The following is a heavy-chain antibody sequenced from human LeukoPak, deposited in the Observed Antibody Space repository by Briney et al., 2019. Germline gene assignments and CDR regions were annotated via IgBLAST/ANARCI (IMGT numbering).Heavy chain of an antibody. CDR2: IYYSGST. D-gene: IGHD1-26*01. V-gene: IGHV4-39*01. CDR3: ATLPIVGATHAFDI. Sequence: SETLSLTCTVSGGSISSSSYYWGWIRQPPGKGLEWIGSIYYSGSTYYNPSLKSRVTISVDTSKNQFSLKLSSVTAADTAVYYCATLPIVGATHAFDIWGQGTMVTVSS. CDR1: GGSISSSSYY. J-gene: IGHJ3*02.